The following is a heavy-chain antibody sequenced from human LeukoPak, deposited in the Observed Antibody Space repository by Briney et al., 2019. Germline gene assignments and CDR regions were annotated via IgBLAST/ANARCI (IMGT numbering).Heavy chain of an antibody. V-gene: IGHV4-34*01. CDR2: INHSGST. J-gene: IGHJ5*02. D-gene: IGHD6-13*01. CDR3: ARGRQPHWFDP. Sequence: PSETLSLTCAVYGGSFSGYYWSWIRQPPGKGLEWIGEINHSGSTNYNPSLKSRVTISVDTSKNQFSLKLSSATAADTAVYYCARGRQPHWFDPWGQGTLVTVSS. CDR1: GGSFSGYY.